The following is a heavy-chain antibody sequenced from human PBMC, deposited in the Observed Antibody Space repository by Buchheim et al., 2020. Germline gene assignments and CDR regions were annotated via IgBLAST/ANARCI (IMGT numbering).Heavy chain of an antibody. CDR2: INPSRGST. V-gene: IGHV1-46*01. CDR3: ARVGSSSGYYRWAPGDY. J-gene: IGHJ4*02. Sequence: QVQLVQSGAEVKKPGASVKVSCKASGYTFTTYYIHWVRQAPGQGLEWMAIINPSRGSTTYAQKFQGRVTMTRDTSTSTVYMELSSLRSEDTAVYYCARVGSSSGYYRWAPGDYWGQGTL. D-gene: IGHD3-22*01. CDR1: GYTFTTYY.